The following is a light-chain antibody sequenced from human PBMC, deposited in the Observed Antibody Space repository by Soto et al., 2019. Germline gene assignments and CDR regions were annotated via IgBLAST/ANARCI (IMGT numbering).Light chain of an antibody. Sequence: EIVLTQSPGTLSLSPGERASLSCRASQSVSNSYLAWYQQKPGQAPRILIYGASSRSTGIPDTFRGSGSGTDFTLTVSRLEPEALAVYYCQQYGYSPRTFGQAAKLVSK. V-gene: IGKV3-20*01. CDR3: QQYGYSPRT. J-gene: IGKJ2*01. CDR2: GAS. CDR1: QSVSNSY.